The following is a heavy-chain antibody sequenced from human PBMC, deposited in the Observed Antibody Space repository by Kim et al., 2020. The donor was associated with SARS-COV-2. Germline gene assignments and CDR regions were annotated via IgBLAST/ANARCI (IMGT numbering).Heavy chain of an antibody. CDR1: GFTLSTFW. Sequence: GGSLRLSCAASGFTLSTFWMHWVRQAPGKGLVWLSHINNDGSNTAYADAVKGRFTNTRDNAKNTRYLQMNSLRAEDTAVYYCARKTIALDVWRQGTTVPVSS. CDR2: INNDGSNT. J-gene: IGHJ6*02. V-gene: IGHV3-74*01. CDR3: ARKTIALDV. D-gene: IGHD6-13*01.